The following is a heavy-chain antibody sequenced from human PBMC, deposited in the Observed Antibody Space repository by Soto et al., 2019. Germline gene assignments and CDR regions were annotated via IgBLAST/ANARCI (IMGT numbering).Heavy chain of an antibody. D-gene: IGHD2-21*02. Sequence: SETLSLTCTVSGGSISSYYWSWIRQPPGKGLEWIGYIYYSGSTNYNPSLKSRVTISVDTSKNQFSLKLSSVTAADTAVYYCAREGAGYCGGDCSYFDYWGQGTLVTVSS. J-gene: IGHJ4*02. CDR3: AREGAGYCGGDCSYFDY. V-gene: IGHV4-59*12. CDR1: GGSISSYY. CDR2: IYYSGST.